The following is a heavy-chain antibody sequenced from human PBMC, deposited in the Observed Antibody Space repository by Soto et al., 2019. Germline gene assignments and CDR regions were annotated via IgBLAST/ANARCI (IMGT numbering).Heavy chain of an antibody. J-gene: IGHJ4*02. CDR2: ISGSGGST. D-gene: IGHD6-13*01. Sequence: EVQLLESGGGLVQPGGSLRLSCAASGFTFSSYAMSWVRQAPGKGLEWVSAISGSGGSTHYADSVKGRFTISRDYSKNTLYLQMNSLRAEDTAVYYCAKLKDSSTYYFDYWGQGTLVTVSS. V-gene: IGHV3-23*01. CDR1: GFTFSSYA. CDR3: AKLKDSSTYYFDY.